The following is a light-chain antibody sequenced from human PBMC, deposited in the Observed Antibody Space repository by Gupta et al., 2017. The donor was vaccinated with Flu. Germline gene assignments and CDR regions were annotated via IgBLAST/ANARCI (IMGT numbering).Light chain of an antibody. CDR1: QSIRSY. CDR3: HQSDSIPPPT. J-gene: IGKJ5*01. CDR2: AAS. Sequence: DIQMTQSPSSLSASVGDRVTITCRASQSIRSYLNWYKQKPGKAPKLLIYAASSWQSEVSSRFSGSGSAKDLGLTISSRQPEDCATYYCHQSDSIPPPTFGQGTPLDIK. V-gene: IGKV1-39*01.